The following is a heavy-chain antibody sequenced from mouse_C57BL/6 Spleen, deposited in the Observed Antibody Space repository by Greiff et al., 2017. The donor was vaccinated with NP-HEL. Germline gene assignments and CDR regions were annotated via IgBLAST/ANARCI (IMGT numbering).Heavy chain of an antibody. J-gene: IGHJ3*01. V-gene: IGHV10-1*01. CDR1: GFSFNTSA. CDR3: VREDYYGFAY. Sequence: EVMLVESGGGLVQPKGSLKLSCAASGFSFNTSAMNWVRRAPGKGLEWVARIRSKSNNYATYYADSVKDRFTISRDDSESMLYLQMNNLKTEDTAMYYCVREDYYGFAYWGQGTLVTVSA. D-gene: IGHD2-1*01. CDR2: IRSKSNNYAT.